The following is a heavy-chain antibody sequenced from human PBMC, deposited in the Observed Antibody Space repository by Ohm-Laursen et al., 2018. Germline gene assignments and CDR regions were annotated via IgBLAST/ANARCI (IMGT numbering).Heavy chain of an antibody. J-gene: IGHJ4*02. CDR2: IYYSGST. Sequence: TLSLTCTVSGCSISSGGYYWSWIRQHPGKGLEWIGYIYYSGSTYYNPSLKSRVTISVDTSKNQFSLRLTSVTAADTAVYYCARQDSGDYYFDYWGQGTLVTVSS. CDR3: ARQDSGDYYFDY. V-gene: IGHV4-31*03. CDR1: GCSISSGGYY. D-gene: IGHD4-17*01.